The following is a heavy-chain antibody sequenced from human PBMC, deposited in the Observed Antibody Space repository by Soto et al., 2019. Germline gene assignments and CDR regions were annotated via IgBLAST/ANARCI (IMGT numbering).Heavy chain of an antibody. Sequence: QVRLQESGPGLLKPSETLSLTCTVSGGSINTFYWSWVRQPAGKGLEWIGRIFSSGSTSFNPSLKSRVAMSVVTSKNHYSLNLRFVTAADMAFYYCAREGSYSAYNFAHGIQLWSFDFWGQGALVTVSS. J-gene: IGHJ4*02. CDR2: IFSSGST. CDR3: AREGSYSAYNFAHGIQLWSFDF. D-gene: IGHD5-12*01. CDR1: GGSINTFY. V-gene: IGHV4-4*07.